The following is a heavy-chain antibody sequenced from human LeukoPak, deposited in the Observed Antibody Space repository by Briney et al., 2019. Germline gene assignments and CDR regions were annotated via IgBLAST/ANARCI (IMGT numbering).Heavy chain of an antibody. CDR2: INPNSGVT. CDR1: GYTLTVYY. D-gene: IGHD4-23*01. CDR3: SRDLNYAGNSFDC. J-gene: IGHJ4*02. V-gene: IGHV1-2*06. Sequence: ASVKVSCKASGYTLTVYYIHWVRQAPGQGLEWVGRINPNSGVTNYAQKFQGRVTVTRDTSISTAYMELSRLRSDDTAVYYCSRDLNYAGNSFDCWGQGTLVTVSS.